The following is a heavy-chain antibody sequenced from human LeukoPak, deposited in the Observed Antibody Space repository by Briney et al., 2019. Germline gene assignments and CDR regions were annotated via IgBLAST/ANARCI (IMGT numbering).Heavy chain of an antibody. CDR1: GYTFTGYY. D-gene: IGHD3-9*01. CDR2: INPNSGGT. V-gene: IGHV1-2*02. Sequence: ASVKVSCKASGYTFTGYYVHWVRQAPGQGLEWMGWINPNSGGTNYAQKFQGRVTMTRDTSISTAYMELSRLRSDDTAVYYCARSTPYYDILTRSYYFDYWGQGTLVTVSS. J-gene: IGHJ4*02. CDR3: ARSTPYYDILTRSYYFDY.